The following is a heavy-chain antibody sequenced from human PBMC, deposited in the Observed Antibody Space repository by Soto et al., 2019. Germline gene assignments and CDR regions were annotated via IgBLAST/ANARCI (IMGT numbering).Heavy chain of an antibody. V-gene: IGHV4-28*03. D-gene: IGHD2-21*01. CDR3: VRDMQLWRLDS. CDR1: GYSISSSNW. CDR2: IYYSGTT. Sequence: SETLSLTCAVSGYSISSSNWWGWIRQPPGKGLEWIGYIYYSGTTYYNPSLKSRVTMSVDTSKNTLYLHMNSLRAEDTAVYYCVRDMQLWRLDSWGQGTLVTVSS. J-gene: IGHJ4*02.